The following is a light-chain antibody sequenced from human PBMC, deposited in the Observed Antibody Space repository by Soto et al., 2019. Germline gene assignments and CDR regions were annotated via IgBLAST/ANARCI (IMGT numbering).Light chain of an antibody. CDR3: GSYTTSSNYV. CDR2: DVS. CDR1: ISDVGSYNY. J-gene: IGLJ1*01. Sequence: SVLRQPASVCGSPGQSITISCTGTISDVGSYNYVSWYQQYPGKAPKLMIYDVSTRPSGVSDRFSGSKSGNTASLTIYGLRAEDEADYYCGSYTTSSNYVFGTGTK. V-gene: IGLV2-14*03.